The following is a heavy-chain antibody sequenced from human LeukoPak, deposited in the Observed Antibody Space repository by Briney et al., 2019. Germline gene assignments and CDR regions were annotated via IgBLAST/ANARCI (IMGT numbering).Heavy chain of an antibody. CDR3: ARRPPSNIVGYDY. Sequence: PSETLSLTCTVSGGSISSYYWSWIRQPPGKGLEWIGYIYTSGSTNYNPSLKSRVTISVDTSKNQFSLKLSSVTAADTAVYYRARRPPSNIVGYDYWGRGTLVTVSS. J-gene: IGHJ4*02. D-gene: IGHD2/OR15-2a*01. CDR1: GGSISSYY. CDR2: IYTSGST. V-gene: IGHV4-4*09.